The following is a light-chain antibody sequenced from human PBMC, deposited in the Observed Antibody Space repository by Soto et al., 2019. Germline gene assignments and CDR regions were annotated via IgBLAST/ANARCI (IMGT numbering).Light chain of an antibody. Sequence: QSVLTQPASVSESPGQSITISCAGTSSDVGGYNHVSWYQQHADKAPKLLIHEVSNRPSGVSNRFSGSKSVNTASLTISGLQAEDEADYSCTSYTSISTYVFGTGTKVTVL. J-gene: IGLJ1*01. CDR1: SSDVGGYNH. CDR2: EVS. V-gene: IGLV2-14*01. CDR3: TSYTSISTYV.